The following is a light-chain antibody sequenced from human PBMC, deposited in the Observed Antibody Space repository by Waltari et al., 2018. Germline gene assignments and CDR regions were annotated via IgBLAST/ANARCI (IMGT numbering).Light chain of an antibody. CDR1: QTVRTN. CDR3: QQYNIWPPLT. V-gene: IGKV3-15*01. J-gene: IGKJ4*01. CDR2: GAS. Sequence: EIVMTQSPATLSVSPGERVSLSCRASQTVRTNFAWYQQKPGQSPRLLIYGASTRAPGVPAKFSGSGSGTEFTLVISSLQSEDLAVYYCQQYNIWPPLTFGGGTKLEIK.